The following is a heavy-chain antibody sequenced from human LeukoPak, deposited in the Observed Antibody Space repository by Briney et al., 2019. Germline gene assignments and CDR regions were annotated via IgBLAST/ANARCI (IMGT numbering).Heavy chain of an antibody. CDR3: ARDPNHGALDI. D-gene: IGHD1-14*01. CDR1: GFTFSGSW. Sequence: GGSLRLSCAASGFTFSGSWMSWVRQARGKELEWVADMNPDGSSIYYVDSVKGRFTISRDNAKNSLYLLMDSRRAEDTAVYNCARDPNHGALDIWGQGTLVTVSS. V-gene: IGHV3-7*01. CDR2: MNPDGSSI. J-gene: IGHJ3*02.